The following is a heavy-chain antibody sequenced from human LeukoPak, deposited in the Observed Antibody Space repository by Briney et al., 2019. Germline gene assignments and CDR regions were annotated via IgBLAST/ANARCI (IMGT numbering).Heavy chain of an antibody. CDR3: ARNFDFSSFDI. CDR2: INWNGDNT. CDR1: GFTFDDYG. D-gene: IGHD3-3*01. V-gene: IGHV3-20*04. J-gene: IGHJ3*02. Sequence: PGGSLRLSCAASGFTFDDYGMSWVRQAPGKGLEWVSGINWNGDNTAYADSVKGRITVSRDNAKNSLYLQMNSLRVEDTALYYCARNFDFSSFDIWGPGTMVTVSS.